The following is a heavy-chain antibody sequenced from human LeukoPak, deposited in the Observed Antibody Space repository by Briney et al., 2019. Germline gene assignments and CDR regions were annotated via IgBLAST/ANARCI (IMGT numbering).Heavy chain of an antibody. CDR1: GFTFSSYS. CDR2: ISSSSSTI. D-gene: IGHD1-26*01. CDR3: ARDRGGSYSAIDY. Sequence: GGSLRLSCAASGFTFSSYSMNWVRQAPGKGLEWVSFISSSSSTIYYADSVKGRFTISRDNAKNSLYLQVNGLRAEDTAVYYCARDRGGSYSAIDYWGQGTLVTVSS. J-gene: IGHJ4*02. V-gene: IGHV3-48*04.